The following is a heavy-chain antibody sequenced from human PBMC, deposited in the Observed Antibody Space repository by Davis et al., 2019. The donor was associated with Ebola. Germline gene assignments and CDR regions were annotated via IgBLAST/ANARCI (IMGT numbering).Heavy chain of an antibody. CDR2: INHSGST. CDR1: GGSFSGYY. D-gene: IGHD3-3*01. V-gene: IGHV4-34*01. Sequence: SETLSHTCAVYGGSFSGYYWSWIRQPPGKGLEWIGEINHSGSTNYNPSLKSRVTISVDTSKNQFSLKLSSVTAADTAVYYCARGNGYYTRDFDYWGQGTLVTVSS. CDR3: ARGNGYYTRDFDY. J-gene: IGHJ4*02.